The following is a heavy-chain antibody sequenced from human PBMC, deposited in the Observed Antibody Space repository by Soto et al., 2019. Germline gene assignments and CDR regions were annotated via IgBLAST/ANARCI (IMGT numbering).Heavy chain of an antibody. CDR1: GYTFTGYY. V-gene: IGHV1-2*04. CDR3: ARDSSGWYSAFDY. J-gene: IGHJ4*02. Sequence: VASVKVSCKASGYTFTGYYMHWVRQAPGQGLEWMGWINPNSGGTNYAQKFQGWVTMTRDTSISTAYMELSRLRSDDTAVYYCARDSSGWYSAFDYWGQGTLVTVSS. D-gene: IGHD6-19*01. CDR2: INPNSGGT.